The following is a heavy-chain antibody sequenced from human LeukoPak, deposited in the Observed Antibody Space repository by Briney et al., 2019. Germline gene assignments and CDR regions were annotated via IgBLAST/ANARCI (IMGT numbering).Heavy chain of an antibody. CDR3: ARLLYDDFWSGPLMDV. CDR2: IDYSGST. CDR1: GGSISSYY. J-gene: IGHJ6*03. V-gene: IGHV4-59*08. D-gene: IGHD3-3*01. Sequence: SETLSLTCTASGGSISSYYWSWLRQPPGKGLEWMGYIDYSGSTNYNPSLKSRVTISVDTSKNQFSMKLSSVTAADTAVYYCARLLYDDFWSGPLMDVWGKGTTVTVSS.